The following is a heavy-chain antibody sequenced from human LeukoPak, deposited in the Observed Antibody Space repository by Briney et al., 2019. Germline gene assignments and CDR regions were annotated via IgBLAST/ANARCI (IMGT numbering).Heavy chain of an antibody. D-gene: IGHD3-10*01. CDR3: ARDVYGSGSYHLNNWFDP. J-gene: IGHJ5*02. V-gene: IGHV4-34*01. CDR1: GGSFRGYY. CDR2: INHSGST. Sequence: PSEALSLTCAFYGGSFRGYYWSWIRQPPGKGLEWIGEINHSGSTNYNPSLKSRVTISVDTSKNQFSLKLSSVTAADTAVYYCARDVYGSGSYHLNNWFDPWGQGTLVTISS.